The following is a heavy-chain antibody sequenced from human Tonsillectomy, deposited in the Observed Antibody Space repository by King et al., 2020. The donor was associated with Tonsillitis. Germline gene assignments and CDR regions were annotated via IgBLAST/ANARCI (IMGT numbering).Heavy chain of an antibody. V-gene: IGHV3-23*04. D-gene: IGHD2-15*01. Sequence: VQLVESGGGLVQPGGSLRLSCAASGFTFSSYGITWVRQAPGKGLEWVSTISGSGDNTYYADSVKGRFTISRDNSNNTVHLQVSSLRAEDTAVYYCAKGAAPIVVRGQGTLVTVSS. CDR2: ISGSGDNT. J-gene: IGHJ4*02. CDR1: GFTFSSYG. CDR3: AKGAAPIVV.